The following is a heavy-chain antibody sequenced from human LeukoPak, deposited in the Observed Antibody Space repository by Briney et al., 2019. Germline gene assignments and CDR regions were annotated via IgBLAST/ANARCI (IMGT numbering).Heavy chain of an antibody. CDR3: AKAGVSRGSGSYMPAYFQH. Sequence: GGSLRLSCAASGFTFSSYAMSWVRQAPGKGLEWVSAISGSGGSTYYADSVKGRFTISRDNSKNTLYLQMNSLRAEDTAVYYCAKAGVSRGSGSYMPAYFQHWGQGTLVTVSS. CDR1: GFTFSSYA. J-gene: IGHJ1*01. D-gene: IGHD3-10*01. V-gene: IGHV3-23*01. CDR2: ISGSGGST.